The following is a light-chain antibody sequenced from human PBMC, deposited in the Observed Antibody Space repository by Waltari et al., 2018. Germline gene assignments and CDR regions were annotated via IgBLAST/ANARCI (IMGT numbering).Light chain of an antibody. V-gene: IGKV4-1*01. CDR1: QSILYRSNNQNY. Sequence: DFVMTQSPHSLAVSLGERATINCKSSQSILYRSNNQNYLAWYQQKPGTPPKLLIYWASTRESGVPGRFSGSGSGTDFTLTISSLQAEDVAVYYCQQYYSTPYTFGQGTKLEIK. J-gene: IGKJ2*01. CDR2: WAS. CDR3: QQYYSTPYT.